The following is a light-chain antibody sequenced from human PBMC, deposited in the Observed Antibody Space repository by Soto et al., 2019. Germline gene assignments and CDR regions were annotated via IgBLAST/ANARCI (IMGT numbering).Light chain of an antibody. CDR1: QSVRSSY. J-gene: IGKJ5*01. CDR2: GAS. CDR3: QQSSSSPIT. Sequence: EIVLTQSPGTLSLSPGERATLSCRASQSVRSSYLAWYQQKPGQAPRLFIYGASSRATGIPDRFSGSGSGTDFTLTISRLEPEDFAVYYCQQSSSSPITFGQGTRLEIK. V-gene: IGKV3-20*01.